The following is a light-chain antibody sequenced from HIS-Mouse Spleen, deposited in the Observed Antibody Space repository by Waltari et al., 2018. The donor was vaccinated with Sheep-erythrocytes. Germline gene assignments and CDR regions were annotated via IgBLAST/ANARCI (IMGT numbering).Light chain of an antibody. V-gene: IGKV1D-13*01. Sequence: AIQLTQSPSSLSASVGDRVTITCRASQGISSALAWYQQKPGNAPKLLIYDASSLESGVPARFSGSGSGTEFNLTISSLQPEDVATYYCQQFNNYPRTFGQGTKVEIK. CDR3: QQFNNYPRT. CDR1: QGISSA. J-gene: IGKJ1*01. CDR2: DAS.